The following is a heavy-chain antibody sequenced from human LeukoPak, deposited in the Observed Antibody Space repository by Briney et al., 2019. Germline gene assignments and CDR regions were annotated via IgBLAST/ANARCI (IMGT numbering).Heavy chain of an antibody. D-gene: IGHD2-2*01. V-gene: IGHV4-59*01. Sequence: SETLSLACTVSGGSISSYYWSWIRQPPGKGLEWIGYIYYSGSTNYNPSLKSRVTISVDTSKNQFSLKLSSVTAADTAVYYCARDPGCSSTSCYHWYFDLWGRGTLVTVSS. CDR2: IYYSGST. CDR3: ARDPGCSSTSCYHWYFDL. J-gene: IGHJ2*01. CDR1: GGSISSYY.